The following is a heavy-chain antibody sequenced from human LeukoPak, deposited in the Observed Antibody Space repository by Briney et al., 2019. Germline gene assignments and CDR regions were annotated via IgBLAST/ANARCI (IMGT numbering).Heavy chain of an antibody. CDR1: GGSISNYY. Sequence: SETLSLTCTVSGGSISNYYWNWIRQPPGKGLEWIGYICYSGSTNYNPSLKSRVTISVDTSKNQFSLKLTSVTAADTAVYYCARCPYSSSTLFDYWGQGTLVTVSS. D-gene: IGHD6-6*01. CDR2: ICYSGST. J-gene: IGHJ4*02. CDR3: ARCPYSSSTLFDY. V-gene: IGHV4-59*01.